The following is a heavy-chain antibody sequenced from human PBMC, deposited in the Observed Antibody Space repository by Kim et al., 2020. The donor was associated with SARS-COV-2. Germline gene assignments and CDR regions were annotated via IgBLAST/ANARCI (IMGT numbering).Heavy chain of an antibody. Sequence: ASVKVSCKASGYTFTSYAMNWVRQAPGQGLEWMGWINTNTGNPTYAQGFTGRFVFSLDTSVSTAYLQISSLKAEDTAVYYCARDFPLYSYLYYYDSSGYSTSDYWGQGTLVTVSS. J-gene: IGHJ4*02. CDR3: ARDFPLYSYLYYYDSSGYSTSDY. V-gene: IGHV7-4-1*02. D-gene: IGHD3-22*01. CDR2: INTNTGNP. CDR1: GYTFTSYA.